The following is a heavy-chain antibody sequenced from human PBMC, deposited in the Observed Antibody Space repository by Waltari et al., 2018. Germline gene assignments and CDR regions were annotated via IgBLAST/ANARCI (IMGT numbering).Heavy chain of an antibody. D-gene: IGHD1-26*01. CDR1: GFTCSSYG. V-gene: IGHV3-30*02. CDR3: ATSGDDAFDI. J-gene: IGHJ3*02. Sequence: VQLVESGGGVVQPGGSLRLSCAASGFTCSSYGMHWVRQAPGTGLEWVAFIRYDGSDKYYADSVKGRFTISRDNSKNTLYLQMNSLRAEDTAVYYCATSGDDAFDIWGQGTMVTVSS. CDR2: IRYDGSDK.